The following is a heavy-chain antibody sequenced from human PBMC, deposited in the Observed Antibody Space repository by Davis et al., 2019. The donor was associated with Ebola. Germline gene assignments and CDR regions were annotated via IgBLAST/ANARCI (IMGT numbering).Heavy chain of an antibody. J-gene: IGHJ4*02. CDR2: ISSSSSYI. Sequence: GESMKISCAASGFTFSSYSMNWVRQAPGKGLEWVSSISSSSSYIYYADSVKGRFTISRDNAKNSLYLQMNSLRAEDTAVYYCARDRTRYCSSTSCYTETFDYWGQGTLVTVSS. V-gene: IGHV3-21*01. CDR3: ARDRTRYCSSTSCYTETFDY. D-gene: IGHD2-2*02. CDR1: GFTFSSYS.